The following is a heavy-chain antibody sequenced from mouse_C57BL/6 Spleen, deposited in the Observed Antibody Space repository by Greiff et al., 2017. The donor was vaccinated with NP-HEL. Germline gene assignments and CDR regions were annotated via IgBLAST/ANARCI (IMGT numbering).Heavy chain of an antibody. D-gene: IGHD2-3*01. CDR1: GYAFSSSW. Sequence: VKLQQSGPELVKPGASVKISCKASGYAFSSSWMNWVKQRPGKGLEWIGRIYPGGGDTNYNGKFKGKATLTADKSSSTAYMQLSSLTSEDSAVYFCAREDGYYDFDYWGQGTTLTVSS. CDR3: AREDGYYDFDY. V-gene: IGHV1-82*01. J-gene: IGHJ2*01. CDR2: IYPGGGDT.